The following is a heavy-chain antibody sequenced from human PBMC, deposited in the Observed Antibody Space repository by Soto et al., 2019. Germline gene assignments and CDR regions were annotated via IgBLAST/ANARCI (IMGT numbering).Heavy chain of an antibody. Sequence: PGGSLRLSCAASGFTFSSYGMHWVRQAPGKGLEWVAVISYDGSNKYYADSVKGRFTISRDNSKNTLYLQMNSLRAEDTAVYYCAKAGVRDAYYYYGMDVWGQGTTVTVSS. D-gene: IGHD2-21*01. J-gene: IGHJ6*02. CDR1: GFTFSSYG. CDR3: AKAGVRDAYYYYGMDV. CDR2: ISYDGSNK. V-gene: IGHV3-30*18.